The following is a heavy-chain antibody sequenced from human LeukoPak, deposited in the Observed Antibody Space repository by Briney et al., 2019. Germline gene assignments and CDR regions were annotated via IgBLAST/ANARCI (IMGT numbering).Heavy chain of an antibody. D-gene: IGHD5-24*01. Sequence: SETLSLTCTVSGGSISSSSYYWGWIRQPPGKGLEWIGSIYYSGSTYYNPSLKSRVTISVDTSKNQFSLKLSSVTAADTAVYYCASAREMATRGDAFDIWGQGTMVTVSS. V-gene: IGHV4-39*07. J-gene: IGHJ3*02. CDR3: ASAREMATRGDAFDI. CDR2: IYYSGST. CDR1: GGSISSSSYY.